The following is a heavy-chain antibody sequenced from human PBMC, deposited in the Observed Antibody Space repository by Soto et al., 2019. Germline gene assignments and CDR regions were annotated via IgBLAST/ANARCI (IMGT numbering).Heavy chain of an antibody. D-gene: IGHD2-2*01. CDR1: GYIFINYY. CDR2: INPNGGST. V-gene: IGHV1-46*01. J-gene: IGHJ6*03. Sequence: GASVKVSCKASGYIFINYYIHWVRQAPGQGLEWIGIINPNGGSTNYAQKFRGRVTMTRDTSISTAYMELSSLRSEDTAVYYCARMGDIVVVPAAMPAYYYMDVWGKGTTVTVSS. CDR3: ARMGDIVVVPAAMPAYYYMDV.